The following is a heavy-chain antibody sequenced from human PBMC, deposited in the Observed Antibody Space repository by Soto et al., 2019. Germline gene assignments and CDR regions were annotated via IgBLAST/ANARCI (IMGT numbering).Heavy chain of an antibody. CDR3: ARVNTIFGVVIPYYYGMDV. Sequence: AAVKVSCKASGYTFTGYYMHWVRQAPGQGLEWMGWINPNSGGTNYAQKFQGRVTMARDTSISTAYMELSRLRSDDTAVYYCARVNTIFGVVIPYYYGMDVWGQGTTVTVSS. CDR1: GYTFTGYY. J-gene: IGHJ6*02. D-gene: IGHD3-3*01. V-gene: IGHV1-2*02. CDR2: INPNSGGT.